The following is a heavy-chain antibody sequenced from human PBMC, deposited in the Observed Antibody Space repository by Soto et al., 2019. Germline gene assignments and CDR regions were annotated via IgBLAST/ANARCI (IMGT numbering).Heavy chain of an antibody. CDR2: IYYSGST. Sequence: SETLSLTCTVSGGSISSYYWSWIRQPPGKGLEWIGYIYYSGSTNYNPSLKSRVTISVDTSKNQFSLKLSSVTAADTAVYYCARVEGVRGDGSGSYRYYYYYMDVWGKGTTVT. CDR3: ARVEGVRGDGSGSYRYYYYYMDV. CDR1: GGSISSYY. V-gene: IGHV4-59*01. J-gene: IGHJ6*03. D-gene: IGHD3-10*01.